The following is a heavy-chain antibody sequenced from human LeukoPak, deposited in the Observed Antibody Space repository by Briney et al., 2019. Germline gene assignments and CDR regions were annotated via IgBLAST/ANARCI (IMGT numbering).Heavy chain of an antibody. V-gene: IGHV3-48*01. CDR3: ARFAAGGSYYYYMDV. D-gene: IGHD6-25*01. CDR2: IGTSSSTI. CDR1: GFTLSTYT. J-gene: IGHJ6*03. Sequence: GGSLRLSCAASGFTLSTYTMNWVRQPPGKGLEWVSNIGTSSSTIYYADSVKGRFTISRDNAKNSLYLQTNSLRADDTAVYYCARFAAGGSYYYYMDVWGKGTTVTVSS.